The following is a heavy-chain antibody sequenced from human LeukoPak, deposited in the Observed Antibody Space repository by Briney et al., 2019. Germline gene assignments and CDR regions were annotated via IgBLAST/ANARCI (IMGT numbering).Heavy chain of an antibody. V-gene: IGHV4-59*01. J-gene: IGHJ6*02. D-gene: IGHD3-3*01. CDR1: GGSISSYY. CDR3: ARLGVLRFLEWPNYGMDV. Sequence: SEPLSITCPGSGGSISSYYWSWIRQPPGKGLEWIGYIYYSGSTNYNPSLKSRVTISVDTSKNQFSLKLSSVTAADTAVYYCARLGVLRFLEWPNYGMDVWGQGTTVTVSS. CDR2: IYYSGST.